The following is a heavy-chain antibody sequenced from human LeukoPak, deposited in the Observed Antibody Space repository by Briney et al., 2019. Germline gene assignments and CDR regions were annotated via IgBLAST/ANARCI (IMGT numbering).Heavy chain of an antibody. V-gene: IGHV1-8*03. D-gene: IGHD3-22*01. Sequence: ASVKVSCKASGYTFTSYDINWVRQATGQGLEWMGWKNPNSGNTGYAQKFQGRVTITRNTSISTAYMELSSLRSEDTAVYYCARGGVKRYYDSSGYYSFDYWGQGTLVTVSS. CDR2: KNPNSGNT. CDR1: GYTFTSYD. J-gene: IGHJ4*02. CDR3: ARGGVKRYYDSSGYYSFDY.